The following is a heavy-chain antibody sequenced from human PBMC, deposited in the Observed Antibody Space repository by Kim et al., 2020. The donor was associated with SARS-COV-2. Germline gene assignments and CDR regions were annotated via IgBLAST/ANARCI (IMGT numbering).Heavy chain of an antibody. CDR3: AKDINEDYYDPGRYYYGMDV. V-gene: IGHV3-43*01. D-gene: IGHD3-22*01. CDR1: GFTFDDYT. Sequence: GGSLRLSCAASGFTFDDYTMHWVRQAPGKGLEWVSLISWDGGSTYYADSVKGRFTISRDNSKNSLYLQMNSLRTEDTALYYCAKDINEDYYDPGRYYYGMDVWGQGTTVTVSS. CDR2: ISWDGGST. J-gene: IGHJ6*02.